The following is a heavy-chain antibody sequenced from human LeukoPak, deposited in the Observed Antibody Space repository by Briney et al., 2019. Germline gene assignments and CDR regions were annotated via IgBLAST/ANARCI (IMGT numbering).Heavy chain of an antibody. D-gene: IGHD3-16*02. Sequence: SGGSLRLSCAASGFTFSSYAMHWVRQAPGKGLEWVTFIRYDGSNKYYADSVKGRFTISRDNAKNSLYLQMNSLRAEDTAVYYCARDTAWGSYPTCFDYWGQGTLVTVSS. CDR3: ARDTAWGSYPTCFDY. V-gene: IGHV3-30*02. CDR1: GFTFSSYA. J-gene: IGHJ4*02. CDR2: IRYDGSNK.